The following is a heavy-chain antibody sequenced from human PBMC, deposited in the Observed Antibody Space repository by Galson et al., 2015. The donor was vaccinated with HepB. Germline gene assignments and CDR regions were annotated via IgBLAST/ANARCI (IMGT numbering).Heavy chain of an antibody. CDR1: GDTFRSYA. J-gene: IGHJ6*03. CDR3: ASRGGSSSDYYYYYYMDV. CDR2: IIPIFGTA. Sequence: SVKVSCKASGDTFRSYAHSWVRHAPGQGLEWMGGIIPIFGTANYAQKFQGRVTITADESTSTAYMELSSLRSEDTAVYYCASRGGSSSDYYYYYYMDVWGKGTTVTVSS. D-gene: IGHD6-6*01. V-gene: IGHV1-69*13.